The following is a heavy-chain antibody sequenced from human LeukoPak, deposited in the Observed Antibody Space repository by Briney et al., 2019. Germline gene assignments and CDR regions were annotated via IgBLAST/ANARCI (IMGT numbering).Heavy chain of an antibody. V-gene: IGHV1-8*03. CDR1: GYTFTSYD. CDR3: ARVGYDPTGPQYYNYYMDV. D-gene: IGHD2-8*02. J-gene: IGHJ6*03. Sequence: ASVKVSCKASGYTFTSYDINWVRQATGQGLEWMGWMNPNSGNTGYAQKFQGRVTITRNTSISTAYMELSSLRSEDTAVYYCARVGYDPTGPQYYNYYMDVWGKGTTVTVSS. CDR2: MNPNSGNT.